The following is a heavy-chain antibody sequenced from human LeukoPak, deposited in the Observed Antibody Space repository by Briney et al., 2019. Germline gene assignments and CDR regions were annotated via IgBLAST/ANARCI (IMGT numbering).Heavy chain of an antibody. CDR1: GYTFTSYD. CDR2: MNPNSGNT. V-gene: IGHV1-8*01. CDR3: ARDRDSSSPSWFDP. Sequence: ASVKVSCKASGYTFTSYDINWVRQATGQGLEWMGWMNPNSGNTGYAQKFQGRVTMTRNTSISTAYMELSSLRSDDTAVYYCARDRDSSSPSWFDPWGQGTLVTVSS. D-gene: IGHD6-13*01. J-gene: IGHJ5*02.